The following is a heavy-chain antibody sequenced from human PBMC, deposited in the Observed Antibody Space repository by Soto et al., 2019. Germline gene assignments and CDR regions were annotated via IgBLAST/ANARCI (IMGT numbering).Heavy chain of an antibody. CDR1: VGSFSVYY. Sequence: SETLSLTCAVYVGSFSVYYWSWIRQPPGKGLEWIGEINHSGSTNYNPSLKSRVTISVDTSKNQFSLKLSSVTAADTAVYYCARGDDWAYYYYYYGMDVWGHGTTVTVSS. J-gene: IGHJ6*01. V-gene: IGHV4-34*01. CDR2: INHSGST. D-gene: IGHD3-16*01. CDR3: ARGDDWAYYYYYYGMDV.